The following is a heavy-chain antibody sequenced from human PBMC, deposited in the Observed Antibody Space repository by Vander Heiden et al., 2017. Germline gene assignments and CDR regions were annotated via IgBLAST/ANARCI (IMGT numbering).Heavy chain of an antibody. V-gene: IGHV3-15*01. J-gene: IGHJ4*02. CDR2: IKSKTDGGTT. D-gene: IGHD2-2*02. CDR1: GFTFSNAW. Sequence: EVQLVESGGGLVKPGGSLRLSCAASGFTFSNAWMSWVRQAPGKGLEWVGRIKSKTDGGTTDYAAPVKGRFTISRDDSKNTLYLQMNSLKTEDTAVYYCTTDRGYCSSTSCYRWGFDYWGQGTLVTVSS. CDR3: TTDRGYCSSTSCYRWGFDY.